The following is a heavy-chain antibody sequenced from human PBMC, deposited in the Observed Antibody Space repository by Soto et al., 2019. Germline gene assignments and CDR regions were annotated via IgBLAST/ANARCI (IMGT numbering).Heavy chain of an antibody. J-gene: IGHJ6*02. V-gene: IGHV4-34*01. D-gene: IGHD3-10*01. Sequence: SETLSLTCAVYGGSFSGYYWSWIRQPPGKGLEWIGEINHSGSTNYNPSLKGRVTISVDTSKNQFSLKLSSVTAADTAVYYCGRGGYYGSGSYSYYYYYGMDVWGQGTTVTVSS. CDR1: GGSFSGYY. CDR2: INHSGST. CDR3: GRGGYYGSGSYSYYYYYGMDV.